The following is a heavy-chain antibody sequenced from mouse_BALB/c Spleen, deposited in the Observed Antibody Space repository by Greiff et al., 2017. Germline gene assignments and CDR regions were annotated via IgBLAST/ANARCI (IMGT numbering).Heavy chain of an antibody. Sequence: LEESAAELARPGASVKMSCKASGYTFTSYTMHWVKQRPGQGLEWIGYINPSSGYTEYNQKFKDKTTLTADKSSSTAYMQLRSLTSEDSAVYYCARSWGNYYAMDYWGQGTSVTVSS. CDR2: INPSSGYT. CDR3: ARSWGNYYAMDY. D-gene: IGHD2-1*01. J-gene: IGHJ4*01. CDR1: GYTFTSYT. V-gene: IGHV1-4*02.